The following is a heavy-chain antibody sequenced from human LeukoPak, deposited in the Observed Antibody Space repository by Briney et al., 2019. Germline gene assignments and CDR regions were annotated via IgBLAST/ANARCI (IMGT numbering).Heavy chain of an antibody. CDR2: INHSGST. Sequence: SETLSLTCAVYGGSFSGYYWSWIRQPPGKGLEWIGEINHSGSTNYNPSLKSRVTISVDTSKNQFSLKLSSVTAADTAVYYCARCATGTTWFDPWGQGTLVTVSS. V-gene: IGHV4-34*01. D-gene: IGHD1-1*01. CDR3: ARCATGTTWFDP. CDR1: GGSFSGYY. J-gene: IGHJ5*02.